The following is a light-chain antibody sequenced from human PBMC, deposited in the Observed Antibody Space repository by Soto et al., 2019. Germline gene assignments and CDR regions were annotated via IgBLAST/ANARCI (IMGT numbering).Light chain of an antibody. Sequence: EIVLTQSPGTLSLSPGERATLSCRASQSVSNNYLSWYQQKPGQPPSLLIYGASNRAAGIPDMISGSWSGTDFPLTSSRLESEDVAVYYCQHYGSSGTFGQGTKVEIK. J-gene: IGKJ1*01. CDR2: GAS. CDR3: QHYGSSGT. CDR1: QSVSNNY. V-gene: IGKV3-20*01.